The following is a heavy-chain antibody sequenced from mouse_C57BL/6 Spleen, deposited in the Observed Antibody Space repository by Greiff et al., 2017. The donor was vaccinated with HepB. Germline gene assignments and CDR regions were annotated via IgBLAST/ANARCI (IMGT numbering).Heavy chain of an antibody. CDR1: GFTFSSYA. D-gene: IGHD2-5*01. Sequence: EVQVVESGGGLVKPGGSLKLSCAASGFTFSSYAMSWVRQTPEKRLEWVATISDGGSYTYYPDNVKGRFTISRDNAKNNLYLQMSHLKSEDTAMYYCARAAYYSNPYAMDYWGQGTSVTVSS. V-gene: IGHV5-4*01. J-gene: IGHJ4*01. CDR3: ARAAYYSNPYAMDY. CDR2: ISDGGSYT.